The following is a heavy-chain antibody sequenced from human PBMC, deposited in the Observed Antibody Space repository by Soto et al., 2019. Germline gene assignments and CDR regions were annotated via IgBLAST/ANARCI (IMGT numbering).Heavy chain of an antibody. D-gene: IGHD2-2*01. CDR1: GGSISSGGYY. CDR3: ARDSGYCSSTSCSHNWFDP. Sequence: SETLSLTCTVSGGSISSGGYYWSWIRQHPGKGLEWIGYIYYSGSTYYNPSLKSRVTISLDTSKNQFSLKLSSVTAADTAVYYCARDSGYCSSTSCSHNWFDPWGQGTLVTVSS. J-gene: IGHJ5*02. V-gene: IGHV4-31*03. CDR2: IYYSGST.